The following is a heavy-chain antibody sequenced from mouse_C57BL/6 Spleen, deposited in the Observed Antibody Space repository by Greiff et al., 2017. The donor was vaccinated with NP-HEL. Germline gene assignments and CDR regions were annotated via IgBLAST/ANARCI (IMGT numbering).Heavy chain of an antibody. CDR2: IHPNSGST. J-gene: IGHJ1*03. CDR1: GYTFTSYW. V-gene: IGHV1-64*01. D-gene: IGHD2-3*01. CDR3: ARDNDGYYGYFDV. Sequence: VQLQQPGAELVKPGASVKLSCKASGYTFTSYWMHWVKQRPGQGLEWIGMIHPNSGSTNYNEKFKSKATLTVDKSSSTAYMQLSSLTSEDSAVYYCARDNDGYYGYFDVWGTGTTVTVSS.